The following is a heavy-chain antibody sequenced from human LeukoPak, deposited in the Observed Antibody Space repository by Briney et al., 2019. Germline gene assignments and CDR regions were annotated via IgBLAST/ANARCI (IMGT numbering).Heavy chain of an antibody. V-gene: IGHV4-38-2*01. Sequence: PSETLSLTCAVSGYGISSDYYWGWIRQPPGKGLEWMASIYHSGSTYYNPSLKNRVTISVDTSKGQLSLELISVTAADTAVYYCARIITMIRGERSGYFASWGQGTLVTVSS. D-gene: IGHD3-10*01. CDR2: IYHSGST. CDR1: GYGISSDYY. CDR3: ARIITMIRGERSGYFAS. J-gene: IGHJ4*02.